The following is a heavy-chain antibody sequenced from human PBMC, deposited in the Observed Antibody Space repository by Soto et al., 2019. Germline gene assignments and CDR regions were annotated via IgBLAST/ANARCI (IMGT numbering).Heavy chain of an antibody. CDR2: ISAYNGNT. D-gene: IGHD6-13*01. Sequence: ASVKVSCEASGDTFTSYVISWVRQAPGQGLEWMGWISAYNGNTNYAQKLQGRVTMTTDTSTSTAYMELRSLRSDDTAVYYCARDWIAAAGFAGYYYGMDVWGQGTTVTVSS. CDR1: GDTFTSYV. CDR3: ARDWIAAAGFAGYYYGMDV. J-gene: IGHJ6*02. V-gene: IGHV1-18*01.